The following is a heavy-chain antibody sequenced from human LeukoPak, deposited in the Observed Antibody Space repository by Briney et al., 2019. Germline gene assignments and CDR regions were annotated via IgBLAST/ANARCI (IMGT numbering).Heavy chain of an antibody. D-gene: IGHD6-19*01. CDR3: ARNVYDLRGQWLVPGFDY. J-gene: IGHJ4*02. CDR1: GFTFGSYE. CDR2: IGTIISTT. Sequence: GGSLRLSCAASGFTFGSYEMNWVRQAPGKGLEWVSYIGTIISTTYYADSVTGRFTVSRDDAKSSLYLQMSSLRAEDTAVYYCARNVYDLRGQWLVPGFDYWGQGTLVTVSS. V-gene: IGHV3-48*03.